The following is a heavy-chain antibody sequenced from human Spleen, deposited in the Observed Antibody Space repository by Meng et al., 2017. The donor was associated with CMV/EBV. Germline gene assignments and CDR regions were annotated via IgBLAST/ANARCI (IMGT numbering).Heavy chain of an antibody. CDR1: GGSISSYY. V-gene: IGHV4-4*07. J-gene: IGHJ4*02. D-gene: IGHD2-2*01. Sequence: GELRESGPGLVKPSETLSLTCTVSGGSISSYYWSWIRQPAGKGLEWIGRIYTSGSTNYNPSLKSRVTISVDKSKNQFSLKLSSVTAADTAMYYCARGGGCSSSSCDLDYWGQGVLVTVSS. CDR3: ARGGGCSSSSCDLDY. CDR2: IYTSGST.